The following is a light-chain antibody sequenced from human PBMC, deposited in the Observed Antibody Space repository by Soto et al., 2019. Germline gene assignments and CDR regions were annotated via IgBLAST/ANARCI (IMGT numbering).Light chain of an antibody. J-gene: IGLJ2*01. CDR3: SSYTTSSTAI. Sequence: SALTQPASVSGSPGQSITISCTGTSSDVGDHNYVSWYQQQPGKAPKLMIYAVSNRPSGVSNRFSGSKSGNTASLTISGLQAEDEADYYCSSYTTSSTAIFGGGTKVTVL. V-gene: IGLV2-14*03. CDR2: AVS. CDR1: SSDVGDHNY.